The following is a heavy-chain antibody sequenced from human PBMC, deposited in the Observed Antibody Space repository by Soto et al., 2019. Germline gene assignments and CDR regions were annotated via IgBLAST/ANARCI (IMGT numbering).Heavy chain of an antibody. CDR1: GGSISSYY. D-gene: IGHD5-12*01. V-gene: IGHV4-59*01. CDR2: IYYSGST. Sequence: SDTLSLTCTVSGGSISSYYWSWIRQPPGKGLEWIGYIYYSGSTNYNPSLKSRVTISVDTSKNQFSMKLSSVTAADTAVYYYARGYERFDYWGQGTLVNVYS. J-gene: IGHJ4*02. CDR3: ARGYERFDY.